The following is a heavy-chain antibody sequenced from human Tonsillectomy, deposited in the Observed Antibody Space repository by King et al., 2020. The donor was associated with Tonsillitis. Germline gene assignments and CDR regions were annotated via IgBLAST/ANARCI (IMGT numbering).Heavy chain of an antibody. V-gene: IGHV2-5*01. CDR3: AHSPDFYGSGSYGEAFDG. D-gene: IGHD3-10*01. CDR2: IYWNDDK. Sequence: ITLKESGPTLVKPPQTLTLTCSFSGFSFTTTRVGVGWIRQPPGKALEWLALIYWNDDKYYSPSLKSWLTITKDTSKNQVVLTMTNLDPVDAATYYCAHSPDFYGSGSYGEAFDGWGQGTVVAASS. J-gene: IGHJ3*01. CDR1: GFSFTTTRVG.